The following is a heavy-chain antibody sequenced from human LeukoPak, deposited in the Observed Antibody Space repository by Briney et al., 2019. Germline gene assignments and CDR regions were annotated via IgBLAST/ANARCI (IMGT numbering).Heavy chain of an antibody. CDR3: ARKFGTGWFFDY. D-gene: IGHD6-19*01. V-gene: IGHV4-59*01. J-gene: IGHJ4*02. CDR2: VSYSGST. Sequence: SETLSLTCTVADGSLSSYYCTWIRQPPGKGLEWIGYVSYSGSTDYDPSLASRVTISLDTSKNQFSLKLRSVTAADTAVYYCARKFGTGWFFDYWGRGTLVTVSS. CDR1: DGSLSSYY.